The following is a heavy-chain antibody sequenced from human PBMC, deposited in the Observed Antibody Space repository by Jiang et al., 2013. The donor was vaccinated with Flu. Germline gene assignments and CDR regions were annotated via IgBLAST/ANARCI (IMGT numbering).Heavy chain of an antibody. J-gene: IGHJ6*04. Sequence: TCTVSGGSISSYYWSWIRQPPGKGLEWIGYIYYSGSTSYNPSLKSRVTISIDTSKNQFFLKLSSVTAADTAVYYCARQSNWNYDYYSMDVWGKGTTVTVSS. D-gene: IGHD1-20*01. V-gene: IGHV4-59*08. CDR3: ARQSNWNYDYYSMDV. CDR1: GGSISSYY. CDR2: IYYSGST.